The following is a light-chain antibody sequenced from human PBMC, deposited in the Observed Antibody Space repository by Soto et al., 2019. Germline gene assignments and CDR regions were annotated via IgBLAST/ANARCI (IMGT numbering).Light chain of an antibody. CDR2: GNT. V-gene: IGLV1-40*01. CDR1: SSNIGDGYD. J-gene: IGLJ1*01. Sequence: QSVLTQPPSVSGAPGQRVTISCTGSSSNIGDGYDVHWYQQLPGTAPKLLIYGNTNRPSGVPDRFCGSKSGSSASLAITGLVAEDEADYYCQSYDSSLRGSRVFGSGTKLTVL. CDR3: QSYDSSLRGSRV.